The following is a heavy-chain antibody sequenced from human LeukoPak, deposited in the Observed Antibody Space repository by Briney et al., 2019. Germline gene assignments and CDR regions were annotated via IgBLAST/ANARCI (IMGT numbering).Heavy chain of an antibody. D-gene: IGHD2-21*02. CDR1: GFSFSSYW. Sequence: GGSLRLSCAASGFSFSSYWMHWVRQAPGKGLEWVSSISSSSSYIYYTDSVKGRFTISRDNAKNSLYLQMNSLRAEDTAVYYCARDDFEGRMGDAFDIWGQGTLVTVSS. J-gene: IGHJ3*02. CDR3: ARDDFEGRMGDAFDI. V-gene: IGHV3-21*01. CDR2: ISSSSSYI.